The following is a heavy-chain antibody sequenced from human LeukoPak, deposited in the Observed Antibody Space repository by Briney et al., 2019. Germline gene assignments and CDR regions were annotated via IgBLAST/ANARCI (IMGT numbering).Heavy chain of an antibody. CDR2: IYYSGST. D-gene: IGHD2-15*01. J-gene: IGHJ4*02. CDR1: GGSISSGDYY. V-gene: IGHV4-30-4*01. CDR3: ARDRGTPGPDLSFDY. Sequence: SQTLSLTCTVSGGSISSGDYYWSWIRQPPGKGLEWIGYIYYSGSTYYNPSLKSRVTISVDTSKNQFSLKLSSVTAADTAVYYCARDRGTPGPDLSFDYWGQGTLVTVSS.